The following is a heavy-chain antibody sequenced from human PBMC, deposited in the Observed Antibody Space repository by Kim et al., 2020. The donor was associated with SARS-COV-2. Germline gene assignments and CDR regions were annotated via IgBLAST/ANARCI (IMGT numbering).Heavy chain of an antibody. D-gene: IGHD3-9*01. Sequence: QGRVTMTRDTSTSTVYMELSSLRSEDTAVYYCAREQRGDILTGYSLGMDVWGQGTTVTVSS. J-gene: IGHJ6*02. V-gene: IGHV1-46*01. CDR3: AREQRGDILTGYSLGMDV.